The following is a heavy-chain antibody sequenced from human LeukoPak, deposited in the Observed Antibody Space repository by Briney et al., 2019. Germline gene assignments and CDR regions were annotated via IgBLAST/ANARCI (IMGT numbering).Heavy chain of an antibody. CDR2: IFYSGST. Sequence: PSETLSLTCAVSGGSISSGTDYWGWVRQPPGKGLEWIGTIFYSGSTYYNPSLKSRVTISVDTSKNQFSLKLSSVTAADTAVYYCARGYGSGSFSNWFDPWGQGTLVTVSS. CDR3: ARGYGSGSFSNWFDP. J-gene: IGHJ5*02. D-gene: IGHD3-10*01. CDR1: GGSISSGTDY. V-gene: IGHV4-39*07.